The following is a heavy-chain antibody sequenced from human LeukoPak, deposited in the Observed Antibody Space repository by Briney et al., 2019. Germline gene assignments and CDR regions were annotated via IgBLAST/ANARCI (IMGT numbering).Heavy chain of an antibody. CDR3: ARFHLVYDSSGYYYSWFDP. V-gene: IGHV3-11*01. CDR1: GFTFSDYY. J-gene: IGHJ5*02. Sequence: GGSLRLSCAASGFTFSDYYMSWIRQAPGRGLEWVSYISSSGSTIYYADSVKGRFTISRDNAKNSLYLQMNSLRAEDTDVYYCARFHLVYDSSGYYYSWFDPWGQGTLVTVSS. D-gene: IGHD3-22*01. CDR2: ISSSGSTI.